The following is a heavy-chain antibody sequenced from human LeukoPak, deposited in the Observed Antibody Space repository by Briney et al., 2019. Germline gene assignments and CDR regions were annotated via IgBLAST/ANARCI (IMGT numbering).Heavy chain of an antibody. D-gene: IGHD3-22*01. V-gene: IGHV1-69*13. J-gene: IGHJ4*02. CDR3: AREWGLESSGYYYAY. Sequence: SVKVSCKASGGTFSSYAISWVRQAPGQGLEWMGGIIPIFGTANFAQKFQGRVSITADESTSTAFMELSSLRSEDTAVYYCAREWGLESSGYYYAYWGQGTLVTVSS. CDR2: IIPIFGTA. CDR1: GGTFSSYA.